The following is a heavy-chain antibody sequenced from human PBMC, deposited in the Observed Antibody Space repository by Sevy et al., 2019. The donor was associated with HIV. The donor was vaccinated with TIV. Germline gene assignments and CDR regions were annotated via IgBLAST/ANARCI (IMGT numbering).Heavy chain of an antibody. J-gene: IGHJ3*02. CDR2: TYYRSKWYN. CDR1: GDSVSSNSAA. V-gene: IGHV6-1*01. CDR3: ARGCIAAAGMTDAFDI. Sequence: QSQTLSLTCAISGDSVSSNSAAWNWIRQSPSSGLEWLGRTYYRSKWYNDYAVSVKSRITINPGTSKNQFSLQLNSVTPEDTAVYYCARGCIAAAGMTDAFDIWGQGTMVTVSS. D-gene: IGHD6-13*01.